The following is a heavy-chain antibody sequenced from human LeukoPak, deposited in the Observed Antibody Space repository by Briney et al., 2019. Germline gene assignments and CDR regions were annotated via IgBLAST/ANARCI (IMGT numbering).Heavy chain of an antibody. CDR2: IRYDGSNK. V-gene: IGHV3-30*02. J-gene: IGHJ4*02. CDR3: AKDWAITMVRGVMGD. Sequence: PGGSLRLSCAASGFTVSSNYMSWVRQAPGKGLEWVAFIRYDGSNKYYADSVKGRFTISRDNSKNTLYLQMNSLRAEDTAVYYCAKDWAITMVRGVMGDWGQGTLVTVSS. D-gene: IGHD3-10*01. CDR1: GFTVSSNY.